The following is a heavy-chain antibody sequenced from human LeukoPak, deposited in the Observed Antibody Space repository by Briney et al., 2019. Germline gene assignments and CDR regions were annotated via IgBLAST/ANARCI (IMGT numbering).Heavy chain of an antibody. Sequence: HPGGSLRLSCAASGFTFSSYAMSWVRQAPGKGLEWVSAISGSGGSTYYADSVKGRFTISRDNSKNTLYLQMNSLRAEDTAVYYCARSAVVPAARPGGGDYWGQGTLVTVSS. D-gene: IGHD2-2*01. CDR3: ARSAVVPAARPGGGDY. J-gene: IGHJ4*02. V-gene: IGHV3-23*01. CDR1: GFTFSSYA. CDR2: ISGSGGST.